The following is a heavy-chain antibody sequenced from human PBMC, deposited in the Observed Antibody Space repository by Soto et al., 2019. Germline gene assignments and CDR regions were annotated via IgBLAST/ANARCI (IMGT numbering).Heavy chain of an antibody. D-gene: IGHD6-13*01. V-gene: IGHV3-74*01. Sequence: EVQLVESGGGLVQPGGSLRVSCAASGFTFSSYWMHWVRQAPGKGLVWVSRINSDGSSTSYADSVKGRFTISRDNAKNTLYLQMNSLRAEDTAVYYCARARAIAPAGISWFDPWGQGTLVTVSS. CDR2: INSDGSST. J-gene: IGHJ5*02. CDR1: GFTFSSYW. CDR3: ARARAIAPAGISWFDP.